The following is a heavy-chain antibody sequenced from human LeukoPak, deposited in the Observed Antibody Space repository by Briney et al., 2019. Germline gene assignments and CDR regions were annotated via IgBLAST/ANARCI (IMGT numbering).Heavy chain of an antibody. CDR3: AKDLGDSSGQLVY. J-gene: IGHJ4*02. Sequence: PGGSLRLSCAASGFTFSSYGMHWVRQAPGKGLEWVAFIRYDGSNKYYADSVKGRFTISRDNSKNTLYLQMNSLRAEDTAVYYCAKDLGDSSGQLVYWGQGTLVTVSA. D-gene: IGHD6-19*01. V-gene: IGHV3-30*02. CDR2: IRYDGSNK. CDR1: GFTFSSYG.